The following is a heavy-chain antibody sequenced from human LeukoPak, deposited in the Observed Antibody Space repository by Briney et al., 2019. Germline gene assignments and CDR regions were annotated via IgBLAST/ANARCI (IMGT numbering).Heavy chain of an antibody. D-gene: IGHD3-3*01. J-gene: IGHJ4*02. CDR2: IIPILGIA. V-gene: IGHV1-69*04. Sequence: SVKVSCKASEGTFSSYAISWVRQAPGQGLEWMGRIIPILGIANYAQKFQGRVTITADKSTSTAYMELSSLRSEDTAVYYCARGIGGVAFDWGQGTLVTVSS. CDR3: ARGIGGVAFD. CDR1: EGTFSSYA.